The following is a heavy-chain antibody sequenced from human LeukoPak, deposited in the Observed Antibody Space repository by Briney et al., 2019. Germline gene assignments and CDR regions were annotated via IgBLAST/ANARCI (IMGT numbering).Heavy chain of an antibody. CDR1: GFIFSSSA. D-gene: IGHD3-10*01. CDR2: ITSGSTYM. V-gene: IGHV3-21*01. Sequence: PGGSLRLSCAVSGFIFSSSAMNWVRQAPGKGLEWVSSITSGSTYMFYADAVKGRFTISRDDAKNSLYLQMNDLRAEDTAVYYCATEVRAVQDLYYWGQGTLVTVSS. CDR3: ATEVRAVQDLYY. J-gene: IGHJ4*02.